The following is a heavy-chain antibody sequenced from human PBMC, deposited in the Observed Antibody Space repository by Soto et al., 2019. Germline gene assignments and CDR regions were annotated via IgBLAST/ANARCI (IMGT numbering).Heavy chain of an antibody. Sequence: GASVKVSCKASGYTFTGYYMHWVRQAPGQGLEWMGWIDPNSGGTNYAQKFQGRVTMTRDTSISTAYMELSRLRSDDTAVYYCASLKSTATGPFDYWGQGTLVTIS. J-gene: IGHJ4*02. D-gene: IGHD5-18*01. CDR1: GYTFTGYY. V-gene: IGHV1-2*02. CDR2: IDPNSGGT. CDR3: ASLKSTATGPFDY.